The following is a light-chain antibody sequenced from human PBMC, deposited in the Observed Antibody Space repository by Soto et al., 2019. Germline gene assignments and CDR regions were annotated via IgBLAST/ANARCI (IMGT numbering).Light chain of an antibody. CDR2: FAS. CDR3: QHYDEWPLT. Sequence: RVMTQSPATLSVSPGEKATLSCRASQTVSNNLAWYQQKPGQAPRLLIYFASTRATGIPARFSGSGSGTEFPFTISSLQSEDFAVYYCQHYDEWPLTFGGGTKVEIK. CDR1: QTVSNN. J-gene: IGKJ4*01. V-gene: IGKV3-15*01.